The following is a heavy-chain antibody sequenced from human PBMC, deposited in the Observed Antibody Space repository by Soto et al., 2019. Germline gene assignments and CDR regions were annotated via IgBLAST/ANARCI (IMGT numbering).Heavy chain of an antibody. D-gene: IGHD3-3*01. CDR2: ISYDGSNK. CDR3: ARDGRDFWSGEYLTTYYGMDV. V-gene: IGHV3-30-3*01. J-gene: IGHJ6*02. Sequence: PGGSLRLSCAASGFTFSSYAMHWVRQAPGKGLEWVAVISYDGSNKYYADSVKGRFTISRDNAKNSLYLQMNSLRAEDTAVYYCARDGRDFWSGEYLTTYYGMDVWGQGTTVTVSS. CDR1: GFTFSSYA.